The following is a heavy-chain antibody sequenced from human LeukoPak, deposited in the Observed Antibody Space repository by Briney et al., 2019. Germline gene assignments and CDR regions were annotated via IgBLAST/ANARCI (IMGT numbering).Heavy chain of an antibody. V-gene: IGHV3-48*04. CDR1: GFTFSSYA. CDR2: ISSSGSTI. CDR3: ARAAQRSSSGAF. J-gene: IGHJ3*01. Sequence: GGSLRLSCAASGFTFSSYAMSWVRQAPGKGLGWVSYISSSGSTIYYADSVKGRLTNSRDNAKNSLYLQMNSLRAEDTAVYYCARAAQRSSSGAFWGQGTMVTVSS. D-gene: IGHD6-6*01.